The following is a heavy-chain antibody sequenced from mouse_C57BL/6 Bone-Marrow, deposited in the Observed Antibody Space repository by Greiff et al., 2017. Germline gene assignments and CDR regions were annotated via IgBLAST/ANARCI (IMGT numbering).Heavy chain of an antibody. D-gene: IGHD2-5*01. CDR1: GFTFSSYA. CDR2: ISDGGSYT. V-gene: IGHV5-4*01. Sequence: EVQVVESGGGLVKPGGSLKLSCAASGFTFSSYAMSWVRQTPEKRLEWVATISDGGSYTYYPDNVKGRFTISRDNAKNNLYLQMSHLKSEDTAMYYCARKIYYSNSYFDYWGQGNTLTVSS. CDR3: ARKIYYSNSYFDY. J-gene: IGHJ2*01.